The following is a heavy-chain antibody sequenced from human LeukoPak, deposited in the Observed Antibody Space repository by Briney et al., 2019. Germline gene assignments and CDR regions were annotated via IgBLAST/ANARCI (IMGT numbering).Heavy chain of an antibody. CDR2: IRYDGNNK. Sequence: GGSLRLSCAASGFTFRSYGMDWVRQAPGKGLEWVAFIRYDGNNKDYADSVKGRFTISRDNSKNTLYLQMNSLRVEDTAVYHCAKGYGDLVAFDIWGQGTMVTVSS. CDR3: AKGYGDLVAFDI. V-gene: IGHV3-30*02. CDR1: GFTFRSYG. D-gene: IGHD4-17*01. J-gene: IGHJ3*02.